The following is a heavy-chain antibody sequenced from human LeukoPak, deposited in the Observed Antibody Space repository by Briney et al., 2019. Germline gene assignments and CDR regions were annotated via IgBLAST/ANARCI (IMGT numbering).Heavy chain of an antibody. Sequence: GGSLRLSCAASEFHFSTHGMNWVRQAPGKGLEWVSGVSPSGDITYYADSVMGRFTISRDNAKNALYLQMNSLRAEDTAVYYCARDFPYCGGDCYSDWGQGTQVTVSS. CDR3: ARDFPYCGGDCYSD. V-gene: IGHV3-23*01. CDR2: VSPSGDIT. D-gene: IGHD2-21*02. J-gene: IGHJ4*02. CDR1: EFHFSTHG.